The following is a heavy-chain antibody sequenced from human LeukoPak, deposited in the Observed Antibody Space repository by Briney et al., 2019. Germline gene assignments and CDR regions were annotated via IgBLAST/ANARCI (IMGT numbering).Heavy chain of an antibody. Sequence: GGSLRLSCVAAGFTFSDYSMNWVRQAPGKGLEWVSSISSSGSYIYYADSVKGRFTISRDNAKNSLYLQMNSLRAEDTAVYYCAREIIAARPRWFDPWGQGTLVTVSS. J-gene: IGHJ5*02. D-gene: IGHD6-6*01. CDR1: GFTFSDYS. CDR3: AREIIAARPRWFDP. CDR2: ISSSGSYI. V-gene: IGHV3-21*01.